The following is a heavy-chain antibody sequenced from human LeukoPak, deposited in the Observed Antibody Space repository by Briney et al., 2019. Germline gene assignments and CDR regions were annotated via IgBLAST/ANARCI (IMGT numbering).Heavy chain of an antibody. CDR1: GGSITSYY. CDR2: IYTSGST. CDR3: ARGYGYSTGWYFDY. D-gene: IGHD6-19*01. V-gene: IGHV4-4*07. Sequence: PSETLSLTCTVSGGSITSYYWSWIRQPAGKGLEWIGRIYTSGSTNYNPSLKSRVTMSVDMSKNQFSLKLSSVTAADTAVYYCARGYGYSTGWYFDYWGQGTLVTVST. J-gene: IGHJ4*02.